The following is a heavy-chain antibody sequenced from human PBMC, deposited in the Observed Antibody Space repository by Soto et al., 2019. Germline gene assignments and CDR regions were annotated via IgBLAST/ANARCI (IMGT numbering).Heavy chain of an antibody. D-gene: IGHD3-10*01. V-gene: IGHV4-39*01. J-gene: IGHJ4*02. CDR3: ARQGDYSEYYFDY. Sequence: SETLSLTCTVSGGSIGSSSYYWGWIRQPPGKGLEWIGSIYYSGSTYYNPSLKSRVTISVDTSKNQFSLKLSSVTAADTAVYYCARQGDYSEYYFDYWGQGTLVTVSS. CDR1: GGSIGSSSYY. CDR2: IYYSGST.